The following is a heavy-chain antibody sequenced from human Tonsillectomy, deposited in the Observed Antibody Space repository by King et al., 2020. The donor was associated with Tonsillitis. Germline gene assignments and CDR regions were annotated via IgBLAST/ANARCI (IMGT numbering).Heavy chain of an antibody. J-gene: IGHJ5*02. V-gene: IGHV1-18*01. Sequence: QLVQSGAEVKKPGASVKVSCKASGYTFTSYGISWGRQAPGQGLYGMGWISADKCNTNYAQKLQGRVTMATDTSTSTAYMELRSLRSDDTAVYYCARDHGSGWMGNWFDPWGQGTLVTVSS. CDR2: ISADKCNT. CDR1: GYTFTSYG. D-gene: IGHD6-19*01. CDR3: ARDHGSGWMGNWFDP.